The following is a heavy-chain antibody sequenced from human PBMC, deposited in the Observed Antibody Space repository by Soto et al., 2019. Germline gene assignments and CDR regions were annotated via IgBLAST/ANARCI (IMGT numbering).Heavy chain of an antibody. CDR3: ARELDGMDV. CDR2: ISSSGHYT. Sequence: QVQLVESGGGLVKPGGSLRLSGAASGITFSDYYRSWIRQAPGKGLEWVSYISSSGHYTEHADSVRGRFTTSRDNARNSLYLQMNSLRVEDTAVYYCARELDGMDVWGQGTTVTVSS. J-gene: IGHJ6*02. CDR1: GITFSDYY. V-gene: IGHV3-11*05.